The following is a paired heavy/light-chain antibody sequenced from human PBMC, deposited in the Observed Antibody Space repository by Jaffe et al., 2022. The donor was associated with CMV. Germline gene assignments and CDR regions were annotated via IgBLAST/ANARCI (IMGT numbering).Heavy chain of an antibody. V-gene: IGHV3-53*01. CDR1: GFTVSSNY. D-gene: IGHD5-18*01. J-gene: IGHJ4*02. CDR2: IYSGGST. Sequence: EVQLVESGGGLIQPGGSLRLSCAASGFTVSSNYMSWVRQAPGKGLEWVSVIYSGGSTYYADSVKGRFTISRDNSKNTLYLQMNSLRAEDTAVYYCASTRVRLRVQLWLPRGLDYWGQGTLVTVSS. CDR3: ASTRVRLRVQLWLPRGLDY.
Light chain of an antibody. V-gene: IGKV2-28*01. CDR2: LGS. CDR3: MQALQTSWT. Sequence: DIVMTQSPLSLPVTPGEPASISCRSSQSLLHSNGYNYLDWYLQKPGKSPQLLIYLGSNRASGVPDRFSGSGSGTDFTLKISRVEAEDVGVYYCMQALQTSWTFGQGTKVEIK. J-gene: IGKJ1*01. CDR1: QSLLHSNGYNY.